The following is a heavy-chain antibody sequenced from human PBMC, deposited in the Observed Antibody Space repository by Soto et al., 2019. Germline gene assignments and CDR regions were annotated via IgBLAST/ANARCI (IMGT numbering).Heavy chain of an antibody. D-gene: IGHD2-2*01. CDR3: ARQALTTSIDQLQPVDY. V-gene: IGHV4-39*01. CDR1: GDSISSRSCY. J-gene: IGHJ4*02. Sequence: QLQLQESGPGLVKPSETLSLTCSVSGDSISSRSCYWGWIRQPPGKGLEWIGSIYYSGSTSYNPSLKTRVTISGDTSKNQLSLKLSSVTAADTAVYYCARQALTTSIDQLQPVDYWGQGTLVTVSS. CDR2: IYYSGST.